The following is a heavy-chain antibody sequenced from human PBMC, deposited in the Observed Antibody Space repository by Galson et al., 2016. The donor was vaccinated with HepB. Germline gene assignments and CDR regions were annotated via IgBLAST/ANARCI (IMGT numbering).Heavy chain of an antibody. CDR1: GESFSGYF. CDR3: ARERGGYCTSTTCERGQLLY. J-gene: IGHJ4*02. V-gene: IGHV4-34*01. CDR2: VNHSGST. Sequence: ETLSLTCAVYGESFSGYFWTWIRQPPGKGLEWIGEVNHSGSTNYNPSLKSRVAISVDTSKNQFSLNLNSVTAADTAVYYCARERGGYCTSTTCERGQLLYWGQGTLVAVSS. D-gene: IGHD2-2*01.